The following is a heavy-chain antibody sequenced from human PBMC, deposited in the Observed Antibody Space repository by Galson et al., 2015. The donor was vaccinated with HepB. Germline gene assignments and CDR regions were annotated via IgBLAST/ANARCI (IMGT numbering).Heavy chain of an antibody. CDR3: AHRTSVFGVLTFFAY. CDR1: GFSLNTSGLG. D-gene: IGHD3-3*01. Sequence: PALVKPTQTLTLTCTFSGFSLNTSGLGVGWVRQPPGKALEWLALIYWDDGRHYSPSLQSRLTTAKAASTNQVVLTMTDMGPEDSATYYCAHRTSVFGVLTFFAYWGQGTVVTVSS. J-gene: IGHJ4*02. CDR2: IYWDDGR. V-gene: IGHV2-5*02.